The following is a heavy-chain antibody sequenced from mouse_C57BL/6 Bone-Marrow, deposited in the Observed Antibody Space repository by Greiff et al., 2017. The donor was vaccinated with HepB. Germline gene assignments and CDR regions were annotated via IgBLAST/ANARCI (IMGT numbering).Heavy chain of an antibody. CDR3: AVYSNYWYFDV. V-gene: IGHV1-7*01. J-gene: IGHJ1*03. Sequence: VQLQQSGAELAKPGASVKLSCKASGYTFTSYWMHWVKQRPGQGLEWIGYINPSSGYTKYNQKFKDKSTLTADKSSSTAYMQLSSLTYEDSAVYYCAVYSNYWYFDVWGTGTTVTVSS. CDR2: INPSSGYT. CDR1: GYTFTSYW. D-gene: IGHD2-5*01.